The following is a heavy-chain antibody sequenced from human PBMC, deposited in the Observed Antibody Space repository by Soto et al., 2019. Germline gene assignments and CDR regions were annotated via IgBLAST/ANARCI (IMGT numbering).Heavy chain of an antibody. J-gene: IGHJ5*02. CDR2: ISGSGGST. D-gene: IGHD3-3*01. CDR1: GFTFSTYT. Sequence: PGGSLRLSCAASGFTFSTYTMNWVRQAPGKGLEWVSAISGSGGSTYYADSVKGRFTISRDNSKNTLYLQMNSLRAEDTAVYYCAKGPPYYDFWSGSIFDPWGQGTLVTVSS. CDR3: AKGPPYYDFWSGSIFDP. V-gene: IGHV3-23*01.